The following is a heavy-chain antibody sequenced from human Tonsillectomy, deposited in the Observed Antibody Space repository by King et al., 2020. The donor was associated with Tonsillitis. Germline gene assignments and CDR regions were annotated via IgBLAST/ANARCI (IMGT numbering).Heavy chain of an antibody. V-gene: IGHV4-39*01. Sequence: QLQESGPGLVKPSETLSLTCTVSVGSLSSTSYYWGWIRQPPGKGLEWIGSIYYSGSTYYNPFLKSRVTISVDTSKNQFSLRLRSVTAADTSVYFCASHYCGGDCYPIAAFFDFWGQGTLVTVSS. CDR1: VGSLSSTSYY. CDR2: IYYSGST. J-gene: IGHJ4*02. D-gene: IGHD2-21*02. CDR3: ASHYCGGDCYPIAAFFDF.